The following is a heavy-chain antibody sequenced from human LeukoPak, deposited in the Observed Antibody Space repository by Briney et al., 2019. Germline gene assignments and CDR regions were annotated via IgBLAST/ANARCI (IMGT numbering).Heavy chain of an antibody. CDR3: AKAQFLGYSNSYYFDY. CDR2: ISGSGGST. V-gene: IGHV3-23*01. Sequence: GGSLRLSCEASGFTFTSYAMSWVRPAPGKGLEWVSAISGSGGSTYYADSVKGRFTISRDNSKNTLYLQMNSLRAEDTAVYYCAKAQFLGYSNSYYFDYWGQGTLVTVSS. D-gene: IGHD4-11*01. CDR1: GFTFTSYA. J-gene: IGHJ4*02.